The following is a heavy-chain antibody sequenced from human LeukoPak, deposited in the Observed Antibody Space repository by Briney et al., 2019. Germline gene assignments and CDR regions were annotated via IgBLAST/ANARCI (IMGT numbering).Heavy chain of an antibody. CDR3: ATGSFGTHWYFDL. CDR1: GVTFSSYG. D-gene: IGHD3-10*01. V-gene: IGHV3-23*01. CDR2: IADDSTAT. Sequence: GGALRLSCAASGVTFSSYGMNWVRQAPGRGLEWVSYIADDSTATYYPDSVKGRFTTSSDNSTNTLPLLINSLRAEDTAVYYCATGSFGTHWYFDLWGRGTLVTVSS. J-gene: IGHJ2*01.